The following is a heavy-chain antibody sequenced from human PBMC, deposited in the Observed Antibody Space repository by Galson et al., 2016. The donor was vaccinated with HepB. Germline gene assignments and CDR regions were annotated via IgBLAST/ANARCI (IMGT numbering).Heavy chain of an antibody. J-gene: IGHJ6*02. D-gene: IGHD2-21*01. CDR1: GGSFTDSY. CDR2: INHSGST. V-gene: IGHV4-34*01. Sequence: SETLSLTCGVSGGSFTDSYWSWIRQPPGKGLEWIGEINHSGSTNYNPSLKSRVIISLDTSKRQFSLNVSSVTAADTAVYYCARHVMIVNFHYYGLDVWGQGTTVTVSS. CDR3: ARHVMIVNFHYYGLDV.